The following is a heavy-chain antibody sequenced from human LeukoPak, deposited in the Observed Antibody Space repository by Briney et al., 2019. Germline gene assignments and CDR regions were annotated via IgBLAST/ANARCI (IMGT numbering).Heavy chain of an antibody. D-gene: IGHD3-10*01. CDR3: ARAGAWQIDP. CDR2: IYYSGST. Sequence: NPSETLSLTCTVSGASISSYYWSWIRQPPGKGLEWIGYIYYSGSTNYNPSLKSRVTISVDTSKNQFSLKLSSVTAADTAIYYCARAGAWQIDPWGQGTLVTVSS. CDR1: GASISSYY. J-gene: IGHJ5*02. V-gene: IGHV4-59*01.